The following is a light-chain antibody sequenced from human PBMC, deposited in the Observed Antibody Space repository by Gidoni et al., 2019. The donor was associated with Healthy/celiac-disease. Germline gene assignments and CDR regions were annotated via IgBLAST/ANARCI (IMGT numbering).Light chain of an antibody. CDR3: QQYGSSPSS. CDR1: QSVSSSY. Sequence: EILLPQSPGTLSLSPGERATLSCRASQSVSSSYLAWYQQKPGQAPRLLIYGASSRATGIPDRFSGSGSGTDFTLTISRLEPEDFAVYYCQQYGSSPSSFGQXTKLEIK. J-gene: IGKJ2*03. CDR2: GAS. V-gene: IGKV3-20*01.